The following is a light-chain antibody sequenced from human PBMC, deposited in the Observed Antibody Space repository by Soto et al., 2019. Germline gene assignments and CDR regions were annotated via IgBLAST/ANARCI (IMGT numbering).Light chain of an antibody. J-gene: IGLJ1*01. CDR2: DVS. Sequence: QSVLAQPASVSGSPGQSITISCTGTSSDIGAYNFVSWYQQHPGKAPKLMIYDVSNRPSGVSNRFSGSKSGDTASLTISGLQAEDEADYYCRSYTISAAAVFGTGTKVTVL. CDR1: SSDIGAYNF. CDR3: RSYTISAAAV. V-gene: IGLV2-14*03.